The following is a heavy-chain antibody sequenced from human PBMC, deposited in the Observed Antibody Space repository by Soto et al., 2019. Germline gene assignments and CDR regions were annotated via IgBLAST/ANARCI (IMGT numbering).Heavy chain of an antibody. CDR2: IYYSGST. V-gene: IGHV4-31*03. D-gene: IGHD6-13*01. Sequence: QVQLQESGPGLVKPSQTLSLTCTVSGGSISSGGYYWSWIRQHPGKGLEWIGYIYYSGSTYYNPSLKSRVTISVDTTKNQFSLKLSSVAAADTAVYYCARDRRDSSSWYDHYYYYYGMDVWGQGTTVTVSS. J-gene: IGHJ6*02. CDR3: ARDRRDSSSWYDHYYYYYGMDV. CDR1: GGSISSGGYY.